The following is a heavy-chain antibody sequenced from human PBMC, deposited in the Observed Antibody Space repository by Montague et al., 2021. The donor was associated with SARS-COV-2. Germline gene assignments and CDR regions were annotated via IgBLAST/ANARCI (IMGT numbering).Heavy chain of an antibody. Sequence: SETLSLTCAVYGGSFSGYYWSWIRQPPGKGLEWIGEINHSGSTNYNPSLKSRVTISVDTSENQFSLKLGSVTAADTAVYYCARARRANYYYYYYGMDVWGQGTTVTVSS. CDR2: INHSGST. CDR3: ARARRANYYYYYYGMDV. V-gene: IGHV4-34*01. CDR1: GGSFSGYY. J-gene: IGHJ6*02.